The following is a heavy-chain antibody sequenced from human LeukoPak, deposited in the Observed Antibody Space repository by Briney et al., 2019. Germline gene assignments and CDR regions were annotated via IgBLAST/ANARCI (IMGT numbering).Heavy chain of an antibody. CDR3: ARSVTMVRGVITNFDY. J-gene: IGHJ4*02. V-gene: IGHV4-61*01. D-gene: IGHD3-10*01. CDR1: GYSISSGYY. Sequence: PSETLSLTCTVSGYSISSGYYWGWIRQPPGKGLEWIGYIYYSGSTNYNPSLKSRVTISVDTSKNQFSLKLSSVTAADTAVYYCARSVTMVRGVITNFDYWGQGTLVTVSS. CDR2: IYYSGST.